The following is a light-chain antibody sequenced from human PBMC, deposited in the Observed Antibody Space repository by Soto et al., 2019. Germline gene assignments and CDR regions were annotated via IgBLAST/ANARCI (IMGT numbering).Light chain of an antibody. V-gene: IGKV3-15*01. CDR3: QQDSKWWT. J-gene: IGKJ1*01. CDR2: DTS. Sequence: EIVMTQSPATLSVSPGERATLSCRASQSLSSNLAWYQQKPGQAPRLLIYDTSTRATGVPARFSGSGSATEFTLTISSLQSEDCAVYYCQQDSKWWTFGQGTKLEIK. CDR1: QSLSSN.